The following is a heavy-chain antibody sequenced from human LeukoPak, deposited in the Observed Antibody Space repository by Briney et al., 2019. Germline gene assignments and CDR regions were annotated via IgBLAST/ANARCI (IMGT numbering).Heavy chain of an antibody. Sequence: GGSLRLSCAASGFTFSDYAIHWVRHAPGKGLGWVSLISGDGKNTYYADSVKGRFTISRDNSKNSLYVQMNNLTTEDTAFYYCAKDADSSGSFIDYWGQGTLVTVSS. J-gene: IGHJ4*02. D-gene: IGHD3-10*01. CDR1: GFTFSDYA. V-gene: IGHV3-43*02. CDR3: AKDADSSGSFIDY. CDR2: ISGDGKNT.